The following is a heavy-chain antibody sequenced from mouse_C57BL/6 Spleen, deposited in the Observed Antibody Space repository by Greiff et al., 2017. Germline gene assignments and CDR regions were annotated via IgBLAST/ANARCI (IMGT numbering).Heavy chain of an antibody. V-gene: IGHV5-9-1*02. J-gene: IGHJ2*01. CDR3: TSLAGYYYFDY. Sequence: EVKLVEPGEGLVKPGGSLKLSCAASGFTFSSYAMSWVRQTPEKRLEWVAYISSGGDYIYYADTVKGRFTISRDNARNTLYLQMSSLKSEDTAMYYFTSLAGYYYFDYWGQGTTLTVSS. CDR2: ISSGGDYI. CDR1: GFTFSSYA. D-gene: IGHD2-3*01.